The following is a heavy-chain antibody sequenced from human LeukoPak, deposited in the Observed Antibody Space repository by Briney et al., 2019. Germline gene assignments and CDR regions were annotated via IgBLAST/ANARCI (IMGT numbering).Heavy chain of an antibody. V-gene: IGHV3-74*01. CDR2: INSDGSST. CDR1: GSTFSGYW. Sequence: GGSLRLSCAASGSTFSGYWMHWVRQAPGKGLVWVSRINSDGSSTTYADSVKGRFTISRDNAKNTLYLQMNSLRAEDTAMYYCARAIGLDFDFWGQGTLVTVSS. D-gene: IGHD2/OR15-2a*01. CDR3: ARAIGLDFDF. J-gene: IGHJ4*02.